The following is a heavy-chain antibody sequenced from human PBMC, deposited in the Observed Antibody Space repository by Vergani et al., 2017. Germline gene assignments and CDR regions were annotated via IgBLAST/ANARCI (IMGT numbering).Heavy chain of an antibody. Sequence: EVQLLESGGGLVQPGGSLRLSCAASGFTFSSYAMSWVRQAPGKGLEWVSAISGSGGSTYYADSVKGRFTISRDNSKNTLYLQMSSLRAENTAVYYGANGGGGYYDSSGYYPAFDIWGQGTMVTVSS. J-gene: IGHJ3*02. CDR3: ANGGGGYYDSSGYYPAFDI. D-gene: IGHD3-22*01. CDR2: ISGSGGST. V-gene: IGHV3-23*01. CDR1: GFTFSSYA.